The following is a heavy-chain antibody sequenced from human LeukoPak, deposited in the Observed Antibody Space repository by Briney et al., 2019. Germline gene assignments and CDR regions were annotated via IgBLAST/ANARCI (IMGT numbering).Heavy chain of an antibody. CDR3: ARVKVGTIYWFDP. CDR2: VYSGGST. CDR1: GSIVNYNY. D-gene: IGHD1-26*01. Sequence: GGSLRLSCAASGSIVNYNYMSWVRQPPGKGLGWVSVVYSGGSTYYADSVKGRFTISRDNSKNMVYLQMNSLRVEDTAVYYCARVKVGTIYWFDPWGQGTLVTVSS. V-gene: IGHV3-66*01. J-gene: IGHJ5*02.